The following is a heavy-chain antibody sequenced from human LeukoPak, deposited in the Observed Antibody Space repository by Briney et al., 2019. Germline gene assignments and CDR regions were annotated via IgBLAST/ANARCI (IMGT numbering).Heavy chain of an antibody. D-gene: IGHD3-22*01. V-gene: IGHV4-39*07. Sequence: SETLSLTCTVSGGSISSSSYYWGWIRQPPGKGLEWIGSIYYSGSTYYNPSLKSRVTISVDTSKNQFSLKLSSVTAADTAVYYCARPHLRYYDSMQSWWFDPWGQGTLVTVSS. CDR3: ARPHLRYYDSMQSWWFDP. J-gene: IGHJ5*02. CDR1: GGSISSSSYY. CDR2: IYYSGST.